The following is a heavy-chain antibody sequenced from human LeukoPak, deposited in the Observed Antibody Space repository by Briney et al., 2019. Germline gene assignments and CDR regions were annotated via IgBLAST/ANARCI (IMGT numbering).Heavy chain of an antibody. J-gene: IGHJ4*02. CDR1: GFTFSSYA. Sequence: GGSLRLSCAASGFTFSSYAMSWVCQAPGKGLEWVSAISGSGGSTYYADSVKGRFTISRDNSKNTLYLQMNSLRAEDTAVYYCAKPVTYYDILTGYSYYFDYWGQGTLVTVSS. CDR2: ISGSGGST. D-gene: IGHD3-9*01. CDR3: AKPVTYYDILTGYSYYFDY. V-gene: IGHV3-23*01.